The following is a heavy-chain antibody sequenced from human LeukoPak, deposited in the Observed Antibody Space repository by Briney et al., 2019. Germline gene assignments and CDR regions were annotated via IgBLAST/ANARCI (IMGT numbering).Heavy chain of an antibody. CDR1: GYTFTSYD. V-gene: IGHV1-8*01. CDR2: MNPNSGNT. Sequence: GASVKVSCKASGYTFTSYDINWVRQATGQGLEWMGWMNPNSGNTGYAQKFQGRATMTRNTSISTAYMELSSLRSEDTAVYYCARGSGSSGYDAFDIWGQGTMVTVSS. J-gene: IGHJ3*02. D-gene: IGHD3-22*01. CDR3: ARGSGSSGYDAFDI.